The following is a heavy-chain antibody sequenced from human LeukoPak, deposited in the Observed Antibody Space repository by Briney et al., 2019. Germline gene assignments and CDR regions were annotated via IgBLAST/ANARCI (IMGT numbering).Heavy chain of an antibody. CDR1: GDSISTSNSY. V-gene: IGHV4-39*07. J-gene: IGHJ4*02. D-gene: IGHD3-10*01. Sequence: SETLSLTCTVSGDSISTSNSYWGWIRQPPGKGLEWIGSIYYSGSTYYNPSLKSRVTISVDTSKNQFSLKLSSVTAADTAVYYCARVYYYGSGSSDYWGQGTLVTVSS. CDR3: ARVYYYGSGSSDY. CDR2: IYYSGST.